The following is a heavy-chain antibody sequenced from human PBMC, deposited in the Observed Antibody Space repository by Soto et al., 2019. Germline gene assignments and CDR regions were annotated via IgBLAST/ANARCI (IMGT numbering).Heavy chain of an antibody. CDR2: ISYDGSNK. CDR3: AKDGKGYYGSGSYDQNYYYYMDV. D-gene: IGHD3-10*01. V-gene: IGHV3-30*18. J-gene: IGHJ6*03. Sequence: GGSLRLSCAASGFTFSSYGMHWVRQAPGKGLEWVAVISYDGSNKYYADSVKGRFTISRDNSKNTLYLQMNSLRAEDTAVYYCAKDGKGYYGSGSYDQNYYYYMDVWGKGTTVTVSS. CDR1: GFTFSSYG.